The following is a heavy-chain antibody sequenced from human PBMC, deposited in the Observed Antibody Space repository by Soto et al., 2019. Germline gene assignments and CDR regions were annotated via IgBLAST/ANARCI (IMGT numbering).Heavy chain of an antibody. D-gene: IGHD5-12*01. CDR2: VYNTGGT. CDR3: ARRYSGYGDY. CDR1: GGSISSSTYY. Sequence: SETLSLTCTVSGGSISSSTYYWVWIRQPPGKGLEWIGRVYNTGGTFYNPSFQSRVTISVDTSRNQFSLKLSSVTAADTAVYYCARRYSGYGDYWGQGTLVTVSS. J-gene: IGHJ4*02. V-gene: IGHV4-39*01.